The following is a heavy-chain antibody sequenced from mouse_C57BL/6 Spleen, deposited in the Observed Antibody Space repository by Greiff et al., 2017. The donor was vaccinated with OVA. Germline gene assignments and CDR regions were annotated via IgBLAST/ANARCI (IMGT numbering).Heavy chain of an antibody. CDR3: ARHEEGGYDGYYPFAY. CDR1: GYTFTEYT. V-gene: IGHV1-62-2*01. Sequence: VQLQQSGAELVKPGASVKLSCKASGYTFTEYTIHWVKQRSGQGLEWIGWFYPGSGSIKYNEKFKDKATLTADKSSSTVYMELSRLTSEDSAVYFCARHEEGGYDGYYPFAYWGQGTLGTVSA. CDR2: FYPGSGSI. J-gene: IGHJ3*01. D-gene: IGHD2-3*01.